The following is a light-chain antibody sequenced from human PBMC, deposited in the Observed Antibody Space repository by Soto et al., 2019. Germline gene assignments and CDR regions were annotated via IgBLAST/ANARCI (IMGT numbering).Light chain of an antibody. CDR3: CSYVSSSTWV. CDR2: EVS. CDR1: SNDVGSYNL. Sequence: QSVLTQPASVSGSPGQSITISCTGTSNDVGSYNLVSWYQQHPGKAPKLMIYEVSKRPSGVSNRFSGSKSGNTASLTSFGLQAEDEADYYCCSYVSSSTWVFGGGTKVTVL. V-gene: IGLV2-23*02. J-gene: IGLJ3*02.